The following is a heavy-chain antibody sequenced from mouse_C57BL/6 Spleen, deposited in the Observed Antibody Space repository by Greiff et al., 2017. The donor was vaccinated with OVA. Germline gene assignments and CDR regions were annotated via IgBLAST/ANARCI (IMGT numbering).Heavy chain of an antibody. CDR2: IHPNSGST. J-gene: IGHJ4*01. CDR3: AREGLTTTGAMDY. CDR1: GYTFTSYW. D-gene: IGHD1-1*01. V-gene: IGHV1-64*01. Sequence: QVQLQQPGAELVKPGASVKLSCKASGYTFTSYWMHWVKQRPGQGLEWIGMIHPNSGSTNYNEKFKSKATLTVDKSSSTAYMQLSSLTSEDSAVYYCAREGLTTTGAMDYWGQGTSVTVSS.